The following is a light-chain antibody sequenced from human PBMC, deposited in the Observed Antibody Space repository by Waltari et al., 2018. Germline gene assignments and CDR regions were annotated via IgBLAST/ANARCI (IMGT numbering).Light chain of an antibody. CDR3: CSYGGTYSWV. Sequence: QSALTQPRSVSGSPGLSVTISRTGTSSDVGGYNYASWYQQHPGKAPKLMIYDVSKRPSGVPDRFSGSKSGNTASLTISGLQAEDEADYYCCSYGGTYSWVFGGGTKLTVL. CDR1: SSDVGGYNY. CDR2: DVS. J-gene: IGLJ3*02. V-gene: IGLV2-11*01.